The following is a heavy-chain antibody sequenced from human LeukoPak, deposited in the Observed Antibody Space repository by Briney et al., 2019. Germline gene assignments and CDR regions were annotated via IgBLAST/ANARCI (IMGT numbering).Heavy chain of an antibody. Sequence: SETLSLTCNVSGGSISSSSYYWGWIRQPPGKGLEWIGSFYYSGSTDYNPSLKTRVTISVDTSKNQFSLKLSSVTAADTAVYYCARAAFSDSSGYYDDAFDIWGQGTMVTVSS. CDR1: GGSISSSSYY. V-gene: IGHV4-39*07. CDR3: ARAAFSDSSGYYDDAFDI. D-gene: IGHD3-22*01. CDR2: FYYSGST. J-gene: IGHJ3*02.